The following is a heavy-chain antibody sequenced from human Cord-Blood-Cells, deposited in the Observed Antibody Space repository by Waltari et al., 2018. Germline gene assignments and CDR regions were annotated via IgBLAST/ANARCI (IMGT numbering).Heavy chain of an antibody. CDR1: GYTRTDLS. D-gene: IGHD2-21*02. V-gene: IGHV1-24*01. J-gene: IGHJ3*02. CDR2: FDPEDGET. Sequence: VQLVQSGAEVKTPGASVKVSCQVSGYTRTDLSMHWGRPAPGKGLEWMGGFDPEDGETIYAQKFQGRVTMTEDTSTDTAYMELSSLRSEDTAVYYCATGLVRYCGGDCYSAFDIWGQGTMVTVSS. CDR3: ATGLVRYCGGDCYSAFDI.